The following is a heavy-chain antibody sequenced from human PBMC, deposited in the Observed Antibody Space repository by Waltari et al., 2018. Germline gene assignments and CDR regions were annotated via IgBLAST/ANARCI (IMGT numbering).Heavy chain of an antibody. CDR1: GGSISSSSYY. D-gene: IGHD6-13*01. V-gene: IGHV4-39*01. CDR2: TSYSGST. CDR3: ARYSSSSNWFDP. J-gene: IGHJ5*02. Sequence: QLQLQESGPGLVKPSETLSLTCTVSGGSISSSSYYWGWIRQPPGKGLGWIGITSYSGSTYYNPSLKSRVTISVDTSKNQFSLKLSSVTAADTAVYYCARYSSSSNWFDPWGQGTLVTVSS.